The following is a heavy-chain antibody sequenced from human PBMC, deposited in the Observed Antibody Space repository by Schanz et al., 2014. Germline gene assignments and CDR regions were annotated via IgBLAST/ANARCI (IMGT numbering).Heavy chain of an antibody. J-gene: IGHJ5*02. CDR2: ISSSSSTR. V-gene: IGHV3-48*01. CDR3: ARPALWFGDNCFDP. D-gene: IGHD3-10*01. Sequence: EVQLVESGGGLVQPGGSLRLSCAASGFTFSSYSMNWVRQAPGKGLEWVSYISSSSSTRYYADSVKGRFTISRDNAKNTLYLQMSSLRAEDTAVYYCARPALWFGDNCFDPWGQGTLVTVSS. CDR1: GFTFSSYS.